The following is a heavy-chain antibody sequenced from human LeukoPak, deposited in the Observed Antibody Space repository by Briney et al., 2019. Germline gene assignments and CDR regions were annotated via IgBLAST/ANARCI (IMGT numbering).Heavy chain of an antibody. CDR1: GYTFTSYG. J-gene: IGHJ4*02. CDR3: ARDLSYCVSGSCYPDYYFEY. V-gene: IGHV1-18*01. CDR2: ISAYNGNT. Sequence: ASVKVSCKASGYTFTSYGISWVRQAPGQGLEWMGWISAYNGNTNYAQKLQGRVTMTTDTSTSTAYMELRSLRSDDTAVYFCARDLSYCVSGSCYPDYYFEYWGQGTLVTVSA. D-gene: IGHD2-15*01.